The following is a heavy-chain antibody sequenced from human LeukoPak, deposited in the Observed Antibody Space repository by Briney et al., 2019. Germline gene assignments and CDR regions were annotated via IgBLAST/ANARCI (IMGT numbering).Heavy chain of an antibody. D-gene: IGHD6-19*01. CDR1: GYTFTSYG. CDR2: ISAANGNT. Sequence: ASVKVSCKASGYTFTSYGIGGVRKAPGQGLEGMGWISAANGNTNYAQQFQGRVTMTTDTSTSTAYMELRSLNYDDMAVYFCATGGRGWSRDFWGQGTLVTVSS. V-gene: IGHV1-18*03. J-gene: IGHJ4*02. CDR3: ATGGRGWSRDF.